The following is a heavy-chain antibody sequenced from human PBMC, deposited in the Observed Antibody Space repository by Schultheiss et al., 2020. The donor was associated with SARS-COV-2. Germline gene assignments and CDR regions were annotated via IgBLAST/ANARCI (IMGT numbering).Heavy chain of an antibody. CDR2: MNPNSGNT. D-gene: IGHD3-22*01. V-gene: IGHV1-8*01. Sequence: ASVKVSCKASGYTFTSYDINWVRQATGQGLEWMGWMNPNSGNTGYAQRFQGRVTMTRNTSISTAYMELSSLRSEDTAVYYCASLYYYDSSGYNPGPFGWGQGTLVTVSS. CDR3: ASLYYYDSSGYNPGPFG. J-gene: IGHJ4*02. CDR1: GYTFTSYD.